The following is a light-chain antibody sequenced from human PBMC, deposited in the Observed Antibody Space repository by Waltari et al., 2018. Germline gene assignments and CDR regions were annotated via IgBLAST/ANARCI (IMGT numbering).Light chain of an antibody. CDR2: AAS. J-gene: IGKJ1*01. CDR3: QQYADLPWT. V-gene: IGKV1-33*01. CDR1: QDISSY. Sequence: DIQMTQSPSSLSASVGDRVTITCQASQDISSYLNWYQQKAGKAPKLLMSAASNLEAGVPSRFSGDRFVTDFTFTITSLQSEDIATYYCQQYADLPWTFGQGTKVEIK.